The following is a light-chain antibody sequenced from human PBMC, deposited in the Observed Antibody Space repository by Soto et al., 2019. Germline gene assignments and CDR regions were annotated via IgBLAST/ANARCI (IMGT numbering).Light chain of an antibody. CDR3: QQTYSTPLT. V-gene: IGKV1-17*01. Sequence: DIQMTQSPSSLSASVGDRVTITCRASQGVRDDLGWYQQKPGKAPKRLISGASTLQSGVPSRFSGSGSGTDFTLTISSLQPEDFATYYCQQTYSTPLTFGGGTKVEIK. CDR2: GAS. J-gene: IGKJ4*01. CDR1: QGVRDD.